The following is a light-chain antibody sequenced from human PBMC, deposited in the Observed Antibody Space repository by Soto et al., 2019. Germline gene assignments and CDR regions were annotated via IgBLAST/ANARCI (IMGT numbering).Light chain of an antibody. CDR2: AAS. J-gene: IGKJ3*01. CDR3: QQYNNWPPIT. V-gene: IGKV3-15*01. CDR1: QSVSGN. Sequence: EIVMTQSPATLSVSPGERATLSCRASQSVSGNLAWYQQKPGQAPRLLIYAASTRATGIPARFSGSGSGTEFTLTITSLQSEDFPVYYCQQYNNWPPITFGPGTNVDIK.